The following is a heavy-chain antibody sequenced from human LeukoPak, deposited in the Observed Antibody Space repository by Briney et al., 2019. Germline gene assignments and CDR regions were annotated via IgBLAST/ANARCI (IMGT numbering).Heavy chain of an antibody. V-gene: IGHV4-4*07. CDR3: ARGRSYYDSSGYYHYFDY. CDR1: GGSISSYY. D-gene: IGHD3-22*01. Sequence: SETLSLTCTVSGGSISSYYWSWIRQPAGKGLEWIGRIYTSGSTNYNPSLKSRVTMSVDTSKNQFSLKLSSVTAADTAVYYCARGRSYYDSSGYYHYFDYWGQGTLVTVSS. CDR2: IYTSGST. J-gene: IGHJ4*02.